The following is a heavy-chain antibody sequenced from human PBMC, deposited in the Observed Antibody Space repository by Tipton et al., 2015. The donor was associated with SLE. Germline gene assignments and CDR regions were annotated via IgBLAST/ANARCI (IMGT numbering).Heavy chain of an antibody. CDR3: ARVKWLRLTLDFYYYMDV. CDR1: GGSIANNNW. V-gene: IGHV4-4*02. CDR2: INQSGST. D-gene: IGHD5-12*01. Sequence: TRSLTCVVSGGSIANNNWRTWLRQSPGKGLEWIGEINQSGSTYYNPSLRSRVTISVDTSKNQFSLKLTSVTAADTAVYYCARVKWLRLTLDFYYYMDVWDRGTTVTVSS. J-gene: IGHJ6*03.